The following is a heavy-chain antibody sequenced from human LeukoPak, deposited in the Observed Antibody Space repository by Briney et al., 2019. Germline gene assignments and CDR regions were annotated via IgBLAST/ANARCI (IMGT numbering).Heavy chain of an antibody. CDR1: GFTFSSYW. J-gene: IGHJ4*02. CDR3: VREHGEDGYTSGY. Sequence: PGGSLRLSCAASGFTFSSYWMSWVRQAPGKGLEWVANIKQDGSEKYYVDSVKGRFTISRDNAKNSLYQQMNSLRAEDTALYYCVREHGEDGYTSGYWGQGTLVTVSS. V-gene: IGHV3-7*01. CDR2: IKQDGSEK. D-gene: IGHD5-24*01.